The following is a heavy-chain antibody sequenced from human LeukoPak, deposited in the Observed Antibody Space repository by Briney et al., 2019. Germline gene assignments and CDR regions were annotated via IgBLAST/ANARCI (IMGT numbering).Heavy chain of an antibody. J-gene: IGHJ4*02. CDR3: ARASGGEIDY. D-gene: IGHD3-16*01. CDR2: IYYSGST. CDR1: GGSISSYY. Sequence: SETLSLTCTVSGGSISSYYWSWIRQPPGKGLEWIGYIYYSGSTNYNPSLKSRVTISVDTSKNQFSLKLSSVTAADTAVYYCARASGGEIDYWGQGTLLTVSS. V-gene: IGHV4-59*01.